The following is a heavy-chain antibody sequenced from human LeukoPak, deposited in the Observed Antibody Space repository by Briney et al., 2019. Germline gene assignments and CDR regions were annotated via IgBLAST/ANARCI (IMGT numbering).Heavy chain of an antibody. CDR2: ISSSSSYT. J-gene: IGHJ4*02. CDR1: GFTFSDYY. Sequence: PGGSLRLSCAASGFTFSDYYMSWIRQAPGKGLEWVSYISSSSSYTNYVDSVKGRFTISRDNAKNSLYLQMNSLRAEDTAVYYCAREVSIAVAASYYSDYWGQGTLVTVSS. CDR3: AREVSIAVAASYYSDY. V-gene: IGHV3-11*05. D-gene: IGHD6-19*01.